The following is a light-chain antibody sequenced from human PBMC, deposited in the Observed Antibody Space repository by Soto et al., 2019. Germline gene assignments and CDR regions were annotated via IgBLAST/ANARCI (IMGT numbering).Light chain of an antibody. CDR2: GAS. Sequence: EIVMTQSPATLSVSQGGRATLSCRASQSLSDTLAWYQQKPGQAPRLLIYGASTPAPGFPARFSGSGSGTDFTLTLRSLQSEDFGVYYCHKYNNWPWTFSQGTKVEIK. V-gene: IGKV3-15*01. J-gene: IGKJ1*01. CDR3: HKYNNWPWT. CDR1: QSLSDT.